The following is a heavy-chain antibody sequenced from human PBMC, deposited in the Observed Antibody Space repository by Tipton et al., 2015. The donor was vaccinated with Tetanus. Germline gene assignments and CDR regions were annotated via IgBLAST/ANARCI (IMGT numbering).Heavy chain of an antibody. CDR3: ARLSSSANDAHVFDI. J-gene: IGHJ3*02. V-gene: IGHV4-39*01. CDR1: GGSISSFNYY. CDR2: IYYSGTT. Sequence: LRLSCTVSGGSISSFNYYWGWIRQPPGKGLEWIGSIYYSGTTYSNPSLGSRVTMSVDTSKIQFSLKVTSVTAADTAVYYCARLSSSANDAHVFDIWGQGTMVTVSS. D-gene: IGHD3-22*01.